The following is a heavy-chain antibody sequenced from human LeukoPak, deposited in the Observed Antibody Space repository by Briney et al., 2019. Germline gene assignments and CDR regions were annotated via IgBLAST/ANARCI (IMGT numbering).Heavy chain of an antibody. Sequence: PGGSLRLSCAASGFTFSSYSMNWVRQAPGRGLEWVSYISSSGSTIYYADSVKGRFTISRDNAKNSLYLQMNSLRAEDTAVYYCARENMEVGYYYYGMDVWGQGTTVTVSS. CDR2: ISSSGSTI. D-gene: IGHD2/OR15-2a*01. J-gene: IGHJ6*02. CDR3: ARENMEVGYYYYGMDV. CDR1: GFTFSSYS. V-gene: IGHV3-48*04.